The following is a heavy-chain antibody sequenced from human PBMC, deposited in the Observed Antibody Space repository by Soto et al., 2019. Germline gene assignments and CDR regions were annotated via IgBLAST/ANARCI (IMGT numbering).Heavy chain of an antibody. Sequence: QVQLVQSGAEVKKPGASVKVSCKASGYTFTSYAMHWVRQAPGQRLEWMGWINTGIGNTKYSQKFQGRVTITRDTSASTAYMELSSLRSEDTAVYYCARQLDSWGQGTLVTDSS. CDR1: GYTFTSYA. CDR2: INTGIGNT. V-gene: IGHV1-3*04. CDR3: ARQLDS. D-gene: IGHD6-13*01. J-gene: IGHJ4*02.